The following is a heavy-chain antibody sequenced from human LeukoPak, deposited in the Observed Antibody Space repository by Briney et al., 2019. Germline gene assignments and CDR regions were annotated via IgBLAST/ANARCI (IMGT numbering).Heavy chain of an antibody. CDR2: ISGSGGST. Sequence: PSETLSLTCTVSGGSISSSSYYWGWIRQPPGRGLEWVSAISGSGGSTYYADSVKGRFTISRDNSKNTLYLQMNSLRAEDTAVYYCAKKTGEYSWLRGAFDIWGQGTMVTVSS. D-gene: IGHD5-18*01. J-gene: IGHJ3*02. CDR3: AKKTGEYSWLRGAFDI. CDR1: GGSISSSSYY. V-gene: IGHV3-23*01.